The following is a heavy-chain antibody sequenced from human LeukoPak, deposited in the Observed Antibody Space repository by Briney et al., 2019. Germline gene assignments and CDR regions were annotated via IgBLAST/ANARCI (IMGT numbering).Heavy chain of an antibody. J-gene: IGHJ6*03. CDR2: IRSKANSYAT. V-gene: IGHV3-73*01. Sequence: PGGSLRLSCAASGFTFSGSAMHWVRQASGKGLEWVGRIRSKANSYATAYAASVKGRFTISRDDSKNTAYLQMNSLKTEDTAVYYCTRQVYSSGWHDYYYMDVWGKGTTVTVSS. D-gene: IGHD6-19*01. CDR3: TRQVYSSGWHDYYYMDV. CDR1: GFTFSGSA.